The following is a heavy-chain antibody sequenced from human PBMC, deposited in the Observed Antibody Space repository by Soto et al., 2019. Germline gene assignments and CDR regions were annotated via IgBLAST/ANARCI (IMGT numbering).Heavy chain of an antibody. Sequence: GGSLRLSCAASGFTFSSYSMNWVRQAPGKGLEWVASISSSSSYIYYADSVKGRFTISRDKAKNSLFLQMSSLRAEDTALYYCARHQGPAAGNYGMDVWGRGTTVTVSS. V-gene: IGHV3-21*01. CDR2: ISSSSSYI. J-gene: IGHJ6*02. CDR1: GFTFSSYS. CDR3: ARHQGPAAGNYGMDV. D-gene: IGHD6-13*01.